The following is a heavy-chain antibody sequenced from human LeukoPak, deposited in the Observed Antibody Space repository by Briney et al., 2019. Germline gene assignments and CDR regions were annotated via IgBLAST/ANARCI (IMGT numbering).Heavy chain of an antibody. D-gene: IGHD3-22*01. Sequence: GGSLRLSCAASGFTFSSYSMNWVRQAPGKGLEWVSSISSSSYIYYADSVKGRFTISRDNAKNSLYLQMNSLRAEDTAVYYCAAQTYYYDSSGYYSLDYWGQGTLVTVSS. J-gene: IGHJ4*02. V-gene: IGHV3-21*01. CDR1: GFTFSSYS. CDR3: AAQTYYYDSSGYYSLDY. CDR2: ISSSSYI.